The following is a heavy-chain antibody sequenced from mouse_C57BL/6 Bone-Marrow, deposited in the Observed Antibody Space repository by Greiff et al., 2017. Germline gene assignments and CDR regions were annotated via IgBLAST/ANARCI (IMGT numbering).Heavy chain of an antibody. CDR2: ISNGGGST. D-gene: IGHD1-1*01. J-gene: IGHJ1*03. V-gene: IGHV5-12*01. Sequence: EVKLVESGGGLVQPGGSLKLSCAASGFTFSDYYLYWVRQTPEKRLEWVAYISNGGGSTYYPVTVKGRFTISRDNAKNTLYLQMSRLKSEDTAMYYCARHIYGWYFDVWGTGTTVTVSS. CDR3: ARHIYGWYFDV. CDR1: GFTFSDYY.